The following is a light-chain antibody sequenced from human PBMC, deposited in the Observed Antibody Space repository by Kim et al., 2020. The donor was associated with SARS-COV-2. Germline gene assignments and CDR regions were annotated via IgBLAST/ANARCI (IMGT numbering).Light chain of an antibody. CDR1: SSDVGAYNY. J-gene: IGLJ3*02. V-gene: IGLV2-14*03. Sequence: QSALTQPASVSGSPRQSITISCTGTSSDVGAYNYVSWYQQHPGKAPILIIYDVRERPSGISNRFSGSKSGYTASLTISGLQAEDGADYYRTSYTSSDTWVFGGGTQLTVL. CDR3: TSYTSSDTWV. CDR2: DVR.